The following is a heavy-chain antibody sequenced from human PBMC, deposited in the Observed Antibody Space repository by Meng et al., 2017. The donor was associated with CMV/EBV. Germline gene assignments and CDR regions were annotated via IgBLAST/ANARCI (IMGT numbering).Heavy chain of an antibody. J-gene: IGHJ3*02. D-gene: IGHD3-16*01. CDR1: GYTFTGYY. V-gene: IGHV1-2*02. CDR2: INPNSGGT. Sequence: ASVKVSCKASGYTFTGYYMHWVRQAPGQGLEWMGWINPNSGGTNYAQKFQGRVTMTRDTSISTPYMELSRLRSDDTAVYYCARDLRAVGAFDIWGQGTMVTVSS. CDR3: ARDLRAVGAFDI.